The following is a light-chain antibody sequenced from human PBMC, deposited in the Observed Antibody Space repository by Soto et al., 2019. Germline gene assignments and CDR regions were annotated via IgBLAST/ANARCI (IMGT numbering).Light chain of an antibody. Sequence: QSVLTQPPSVSGAPGQRVTISCTGSSSNIGAGYDVHWYQQLPGTAPKLLIYGNSNRPSGVPDRFSGSKSGTSASLAITGLQAEDEADYHCQSYDSSLSGSYVFGTGTKLTV. CDR2: GNS. CDR1: SSNIGAGYD. J-gene: IGLJ1*01. CDR3: QSYDSSLSGSYV. V-gene: IGLV1-40*01.